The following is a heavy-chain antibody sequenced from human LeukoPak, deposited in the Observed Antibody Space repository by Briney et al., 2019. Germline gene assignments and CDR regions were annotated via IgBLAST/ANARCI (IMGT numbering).Heavy chain of an antibody. Sequence: ASVKVSCKVSGYTLTELSMHWVRQAPGKGLEWMGGFDPEDGETIYAQKFQGRVTMTEDTSTDTAYMELSSLRSEDTAVYYCASAPARDGYNSDAFDIWGQGTMVTVSS. CDR1: GYTLTELS. CDR3: ASAPARDGYNSDAFDI. J-gene: IGHJ3*02. D-gene: IGHD5-24*01. CDR2: FDPEDGET. V-gene: IGHV1-24*01.